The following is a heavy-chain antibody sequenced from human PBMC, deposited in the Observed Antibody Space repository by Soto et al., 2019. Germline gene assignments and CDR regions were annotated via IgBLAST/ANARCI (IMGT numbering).Heavy chain of an antibody. CDR1: GGSISSLY. CDR3: ARTFDYYGMDV. CDR2: IYHAGSV. Sequence: SETLSLTCVVSGGSISSLYWSWIRQPAGKGLEWIGRIYHAGSVYYNPSLNSRVAVSLDTSKNHFSLKLTSVTAADTAVYYCARTFDYYGMDVWGQGTTVTVSS. J-gene: IGHJ6*02. V-gene: IGHV4-4*07.